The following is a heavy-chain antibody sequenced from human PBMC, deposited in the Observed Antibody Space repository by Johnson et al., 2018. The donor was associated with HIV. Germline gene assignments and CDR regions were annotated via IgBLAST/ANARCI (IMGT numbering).Heavy chain of an antibody. V-gene: IGHV3-30-3*01. J-gene: IGHJ3*02. Sequence: QVQLVESGGGVVQPGRSLKLSCTVSGFTFNTYAMYWVRQALGRGLEWVAVISYAGDNQYYADSVKGRFTISRDNSKNTLYLQMNSLRAEDTAVYYCARDRPSKWLRSNDDAFDIWGQGTMVTVSS. CDR2: ISYAGDNQ. CDR1: GFTFNTYA. CDR3: ARDRPSKWLRSNDDAFDI. D-gene: IGHD5-12*01.